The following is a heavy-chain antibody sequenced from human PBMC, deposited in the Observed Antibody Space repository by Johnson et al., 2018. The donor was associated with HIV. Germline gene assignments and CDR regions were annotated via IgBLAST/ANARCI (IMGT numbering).Heavy chain of an antibody. CDR2: ISSSGGTI. D-gene: IGHD1-14*01. V-gene: IGHV3-11*04. CDR1: EFTFSDYY. Sequence: QVQLVESGGGVVQPGRSLKLSCAASEFTFSDYYMSWIRQAPGKGLEWVSYISSSGGTIYYADSVKGRFLISRDNAKNSLYLQMNSLRAEDTAVYYCATRDPTYRPGAFDLWGRGTVVTVTS. J-gene: IGHJ3*01. CDR3: ATRDPTYRPGAFDL.